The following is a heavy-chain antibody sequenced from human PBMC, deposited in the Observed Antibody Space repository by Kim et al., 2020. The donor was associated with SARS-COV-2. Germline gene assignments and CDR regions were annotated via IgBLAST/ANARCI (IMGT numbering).Heavy chain of an antibody. J-gene: IGHJ4*02. V-gene: IGHV3-11*06. CDR3: ARLGWYYYDSSGYARGDY. Sequence: KGRFTISRDNAKNSLYLQMNSLRAEDTAVYYCARLGWYYYDSSGYARGDYWGQGTLVTVSS. D-gene: IGHD3-22*01.